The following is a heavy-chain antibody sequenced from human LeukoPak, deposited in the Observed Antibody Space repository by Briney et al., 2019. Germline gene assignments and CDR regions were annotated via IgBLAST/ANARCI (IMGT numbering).Heavy chain of an antibody. CDR2: VSTGSNYI. Sequence: GGSLRLSCTASGFTFSSYSLNWVRQAPGKGLEWVSSVSTGSNYIYYADSVKGRFTISRDNDKNSLYLQMNSLRVEDTAVYYCARDARGYSSSWYEGGGFDPWGQGTLVTVSS. J-gene: IGHJ5*02. CDR3: ARDARGYSSSWYEGGGFDP. V-gene: IGHV3-21*01. CDR1: GFTFSSYS. D-gene: IGHD6-13*01.